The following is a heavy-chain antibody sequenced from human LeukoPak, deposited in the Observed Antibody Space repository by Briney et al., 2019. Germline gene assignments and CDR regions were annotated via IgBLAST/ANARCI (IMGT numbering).Heavy chain of an antibody. CDR2: INHSGST. D-gene: IGHD3-10*01. J-gene: IGHJ5*02. CDR1: GGSFSGYY. V-gene: IGHV4-34*01. Sequence: PSETLSLTCAVYGGSFSGYYWSWIRQPPGKGLEWIGEINHSGSTNYNPSLKRRVTISVDTSKNQFSLKLSAVTAADTAVYYCARGHVSYYGSGRDWFDPWGQGTLVTVSS. CDR3: ARGHVSYYGSGRDWFDP.